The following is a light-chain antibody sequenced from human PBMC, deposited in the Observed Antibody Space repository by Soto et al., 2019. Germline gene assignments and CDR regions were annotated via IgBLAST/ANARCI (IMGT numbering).Light chain of an antibody. CDR1: QNVHSD. Sequence: EVVMTQSPDTLSVSPGDGATLSCRASQNVHSDLAWYQQKPGQAPRLVIYDTSTRATDIPVRFTGGGSGTDTPPTISSLNSEDLVVYCCQQYNKWPLTFGEGTKVEIK. CDR2: DTS. V-gene: IGKV3-15*01. J-gene: IGKJ4*01. CDR3: QQYNKWPLT.